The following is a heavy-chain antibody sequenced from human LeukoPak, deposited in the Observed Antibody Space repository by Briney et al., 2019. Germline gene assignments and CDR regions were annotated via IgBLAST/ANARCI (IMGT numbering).Heavy chain of an antibody. CDR3: ARSPAVGFGGLLSIKYYYYHMDV. V-gene: IGHV1-69*13. Sequence: ASVKVSCKASGGTLNNYLISWVRQAPGQGLEWIGGIIPSFGTANYAQKFQGRVTITADGSTSTAYMEVRSLTSEDTAVYYCARSPAVGFGGLLSIKYYYYHMDVWGKGTTVIVSS. CDR2: IIPSFGTA. D-gene: IGHD3-10*01. CDR1: GGTLNNYL. J-gene: IGHJ6*04.